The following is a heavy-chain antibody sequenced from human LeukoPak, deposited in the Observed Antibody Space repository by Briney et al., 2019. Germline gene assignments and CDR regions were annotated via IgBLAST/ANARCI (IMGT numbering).Heavy chain of an antibody. J-gene: IGHJ4*02. CDR3: VRDLSAAWYAFDY. CDR1: GGSVTDDY. CDR2: LYTSGST. Sequence: NPSETLSLTCTVSGGSVTDDYWSWIRQTAGKGLEWVGRLYTSGSTNYNPSLMSRVSISVDKSKHQFSLNLTSVTAADTAVYYRVRDLSAAWYAFDYWGQGILVTVSS. V-gene: IGHV4-4*07. D-gene: IGHD6-13*01.